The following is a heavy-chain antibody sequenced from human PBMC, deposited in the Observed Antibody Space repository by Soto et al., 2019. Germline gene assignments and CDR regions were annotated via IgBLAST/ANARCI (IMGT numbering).Heavy chain of an antibody. V-gene: IGHV4-34*01. Sequence: QVQLQQWGAGLLKPSETLSLTCAVYGGSFSGHYWSWIRQPPGKGLGWIGEISAGGSTNYNPSLQSQVTMSGGTSTNQFALKLSAVTAADTAVYYCLRGGGGLHRSAKLHSWGQGTLVPVSS. CDR3: LRGGGGLHRSAKLHS. CDR1: GGSFSGHY. J-gene: IGHJ4*02. D-gene: IGHD3-16*01. CDR2: ISAGGST.